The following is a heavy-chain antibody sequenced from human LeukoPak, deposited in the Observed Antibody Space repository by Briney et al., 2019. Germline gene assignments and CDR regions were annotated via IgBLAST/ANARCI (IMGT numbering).Heavy chain of an antibody. Sequence: PGGSLRLSCAASGFTFSSYSMNWVRQAPGKGLEWVSYISSSSTIYYADSVKGRFTISRDNAKNSLYLQMNSLRAEDTAVYYCARVRIGSGWAFDYWGQGTLVTVSS. J-gene: IGHJ4*02. D-gene: IGHD6-19*01. CDR2: ISSSSTI. V-gene: IGHV3-48*04. CDR3: ARVRIGSGWAFDY. CDR1: GFTFSSYS.